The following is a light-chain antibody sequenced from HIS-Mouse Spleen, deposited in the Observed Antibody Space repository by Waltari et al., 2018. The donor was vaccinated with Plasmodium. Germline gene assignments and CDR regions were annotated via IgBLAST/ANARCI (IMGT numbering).Light chain of an antibody. CDR1: KLGDKY. CDR2: QDS. Sequence: SYELTQPPSVSVSPGQTASITCSGDKLGDKYACWYQQKPGQSPVLVIYQDSKRPSGIPERFSGCNSGNTATLTISGTQAMDEADYYCRAWDSSTVAFGGGTKLTVL. J-gene: IGLJ2*01. CDR3: RAWDSSTVA. V-gene: IGLV3-1*01.